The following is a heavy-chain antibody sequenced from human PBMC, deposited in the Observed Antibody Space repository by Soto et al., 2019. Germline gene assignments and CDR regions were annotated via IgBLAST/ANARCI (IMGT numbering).Heavy chain of an antibody. V-gene: IGHV4-61*01. CDR2: IYYSGST. J-gene: IGHJ6*02. CDR1: GGAVSSGSYY. CDR3: ARVDYGMDV. Sequence: SETLSLTCTVSGGAVSSGSYYWSWIRQPPGEGLEWIGYIYYSGSTNYNPSLKSRVTISVHTSKNQFSLKLSSVTAADTAVYYCARVDYGMDVWGQGTTVPVSS.